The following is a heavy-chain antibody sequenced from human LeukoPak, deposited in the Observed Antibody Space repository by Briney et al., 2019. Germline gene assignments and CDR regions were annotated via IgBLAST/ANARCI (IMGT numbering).Heavy chain of an antibody. J-gene: IGHJ4*02. V-gene: IGHV3-23*01. CDR1: RLTLSSYA. CDR3: AKYPRGYSGYDFRLVPFDY. CDR2: ISGSGGST. Sequence: GGSLRLSSAASRLTLSSYAMSWVRQAPGKGLEWVSAISGSGGSTYYADSVEGRFTISRDNSMNTLYLQMISLRAEGTAVYYCAKYPRGYSGYDFRLVPFDYWGQGTLLTVSS. D-gene: IGHD5-12*01.